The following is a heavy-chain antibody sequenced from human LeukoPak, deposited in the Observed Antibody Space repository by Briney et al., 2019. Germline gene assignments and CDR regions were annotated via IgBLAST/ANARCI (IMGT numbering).Heavy chain of an antibody. CDR2: VNSYSPQP. CDR1: GYTFITYG. J-gene: IGHJ4*02. D-gene: IGHD3-3*01. Sequence: ASVRVSCKASGYTFITYGINWVRQAPGQGLEWMGWVNSYSPQPTYAQKFQDRATLSTDTSTTTTYMDLRSLTSDDTAVYYCALLRGYDAGGYYTWGQGTLVTVSS. CDR3: ALLRGYDAGGYYT. V-gene: IGHV1-18*01.